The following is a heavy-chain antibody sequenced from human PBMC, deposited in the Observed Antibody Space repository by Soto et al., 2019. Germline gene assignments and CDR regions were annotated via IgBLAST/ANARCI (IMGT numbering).Heavy chain of an antibody. CDR3: ARVHQLLQGGYYYYGMDV. V-gene: IGHV4-34*01. D-gene: IGHD2-2*01. CDR1: GLSFSGYY. J-gene: IGHJ6*02. CDR2: INHSGST. Sequence: PXEALYLTCAVYGLSFSGYYWSWIRQPPGKGLEWIGEINHSGSTNYNPSLKSRVTISVDTSKNQFSLKLSSVTAADTAVYYCARVHQLLQGGYYYYGMDVSGQGTTVTFPS.